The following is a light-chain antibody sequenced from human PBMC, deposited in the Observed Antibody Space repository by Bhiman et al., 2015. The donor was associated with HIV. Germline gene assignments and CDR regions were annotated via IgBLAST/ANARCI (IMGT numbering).Light chain of an antibody. V-gene: IGLV3-21*04. J-gene: IGLJ1*01. CDR2: FDR. CDR1: NIGDKS. CDR3: QVWDNTNDHQGV. Sequence: GPGKTATITCGGNNIGDKSVHWYQQKPGQAPVLVIHFDRDRPSGIPERFSGSNSGNTATLTISRVEAGDEADYYCQVWDNTNDHQGVFGTGTKVTVL.